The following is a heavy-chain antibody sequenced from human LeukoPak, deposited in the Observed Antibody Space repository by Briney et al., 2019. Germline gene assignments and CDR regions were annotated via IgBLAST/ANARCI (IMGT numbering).Heavy chain of an antibody. D-gene: IGHD1-26*01. CDR3: ARDRDVGSGYFGY. Sequence: GGSLRLSCAASGFTVSSNYMSWVRQAPGKGLEWVSLIFSGGITYYADSVKGRFTISRDNSKNTVYLQMTSLRAEDTAVYYCARDRDVGSGYFGYWGQGTLVTVSS. J-gene: IGHJ4*02. V-gene: IGHV3-53*01. CDR2: IFSGGIT. CDR1: GFTVSSNY.